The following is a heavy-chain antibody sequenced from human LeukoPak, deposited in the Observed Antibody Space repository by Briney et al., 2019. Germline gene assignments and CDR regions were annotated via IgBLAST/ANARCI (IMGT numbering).Heavy chain of an antibody. Sequence: PGGSLRLSCAASGFTFSSYAMSWVRQAPGKGLEWVSAISGSGGGTYYADSVKGRFTISRDNSKSTLYLQMNSLRAEDTAVYYCAKFLVKVTTPFDFWGQGTLVTVSS. CDR3: AKFLVKVTTPFDF. CDR1: GFTFSSYA. J-gene: IGHJ4*02. CDR2: ISGSGGGT. D-gene: IGHD4-17*01. V-gene: IGHV3-23*01.